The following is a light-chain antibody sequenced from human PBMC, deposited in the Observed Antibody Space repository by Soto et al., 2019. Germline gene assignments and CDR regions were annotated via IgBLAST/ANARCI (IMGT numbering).Light chain of an antibody. CDR1: QTFSNSF. CDR2: GAS. Sequence: EIVLTQSPGTLSLSPGERATLSCRASQTFSNSFLSWFQQIPGQAPRLLIYGASMRATGIPDRFSGGGSGTDFTLTIRRLEPEVFAVDHCQQCGSSSTFGQGTRLEIK. J-gene: IGKJ5*01. CDR3: QQCGSSST. V-gene: IGKV3-20*01.